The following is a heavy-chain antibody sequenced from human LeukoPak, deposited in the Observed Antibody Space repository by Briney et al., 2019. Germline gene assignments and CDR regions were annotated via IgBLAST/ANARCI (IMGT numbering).Heavy chain of an antibody. D-gene: IGHD3-3*01. Sequence: SETLSLTCTVSGGSTSSSNYYWGWIRQPPGGGLEWIGGIHYSGNTYYNPSLKSRVTISIDTSKNQFSLKLSSVTAADTAVYYCARLGAGPTYYDFWSGYSSFYFDYWGQGTLVTVSS. J-gene: IGHJ4*02. CDR3: ARLGAGPTYYDFWSGYSSFYFDY. CDR2: IHYSGNT. V-gene: IGHV4-39*01. CDR1: GGSTSSSNYY.